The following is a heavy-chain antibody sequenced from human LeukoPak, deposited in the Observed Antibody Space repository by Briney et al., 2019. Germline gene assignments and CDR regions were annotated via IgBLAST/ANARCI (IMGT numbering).Heavy chain of an antibody. D-gene: IGHD5-18*01. CDR3: VKDRRGYNYGLGYFDY. Sequence: PGGSLRLSCSASGFTFSSYAMHWVRQAPGKGLEYVSTISSNGFSTYYADSVKGRFTISRDNPKNTLYLQMSSLRAEDTAVYYCVKDRRGYNYGLGYFDYWGQGTLVTVSS. CDR2: ISSNGFST. CDR1: GFTFSSYA. V-gene: IGHV3-64D*06. J-gene: IGHJ4*02.